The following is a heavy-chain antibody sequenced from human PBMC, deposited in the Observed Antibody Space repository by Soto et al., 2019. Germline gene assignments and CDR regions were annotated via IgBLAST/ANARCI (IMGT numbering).Heavy chain of an antibody. V-gene: IGHV1-69*13. J-gene: IGHJ6*02. CDR1: GGTFSSYA. Sequence: SVKVSCKASGGTFSSYAISWVRQAPGQGLEWMGGIIPIFGTANYAQKFQGRVTITADESTSTAYMELSSLRSEDTAVYYCAREEDYGEYAPESWGMDVWGQGTKVTVYS. CDR3: AREEDYGEYAPESWGMDV. D-gene: IGHD4-17*01. CDR2: IIPIFGTA.